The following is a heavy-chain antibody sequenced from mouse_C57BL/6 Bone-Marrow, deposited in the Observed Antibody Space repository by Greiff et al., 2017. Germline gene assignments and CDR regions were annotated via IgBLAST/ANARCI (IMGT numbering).Heavy chain of an antibody. CDR1: GYTFTSYW. V-gene: IGHV1-50*01. D-gene: IGHD4-1*01. CDR2: IDPSDSYT. CDR3: ARRLGLYLDY. Sequence: QVQLQQPGAELVKPGASVKLSCKASGYTFTSYWMQWVKQRPGQGLEWIGEIDPSDSYTNYNQKFKGKATLTVDTSSSTAYMQLSSLTSEDSAVYYCARRLGLYLDYWGQGTTLTVSS. J-gene: IGHJ2*01.